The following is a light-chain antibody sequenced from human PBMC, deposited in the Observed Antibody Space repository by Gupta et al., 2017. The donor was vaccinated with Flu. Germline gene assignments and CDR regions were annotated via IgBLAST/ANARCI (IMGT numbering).Light chain of an antibody. V-gene: IGKV4-1*01. Sequence: NCNSSQSVLYDSTEKDYLSWYQQKPGQPPKLLMSWATTRESGVPDRFSASGSGTDFTLTIASLQAEDVAVYYCQQYYDVPFTFGGGTKVEIK. CDR2: WAT. CDR1: QSVLYDSTEKDY. CDR3: QQYYDVPFT. J-gene: IGKJ4*01.